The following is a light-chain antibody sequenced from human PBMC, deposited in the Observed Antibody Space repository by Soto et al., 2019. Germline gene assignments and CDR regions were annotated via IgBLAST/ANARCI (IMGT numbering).Light chain of an antibody. Sequence: EIVLTKSLGTLSLSPGERSTLSCRASQSVSSTYVAWYQQKSGQAPRLLIYGASSRATGIPDRFTGSGSGTDFTLSVSRLEPEDFAGYFCQQYGSSPATFGQGTKVDI. V-gene: IGKV3-20*01. CDR1: QSVSSTY. CDR3: QQYGSSPAT. CDR2: GAS. J-gene: IGKJ1*01.